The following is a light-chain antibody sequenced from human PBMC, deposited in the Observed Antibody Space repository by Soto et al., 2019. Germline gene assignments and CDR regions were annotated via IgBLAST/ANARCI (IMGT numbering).Light chain of an antibody. CDR1: QSISNS. CDR3: QQYNNWPPRT. Sequence: EIVMTQSPASLSVSPGETATLSCRASQSISNSLAWYQQKPGQAPSLLIYGASTRATGIPARFSGSGSGTEFTLTISSLQSEDAALYYCQQYNNWPPRTFGQGTKLEIK. CDR2: GAS. J-gene: IGKJ2*01. V-gene: IGKV3-15*01.